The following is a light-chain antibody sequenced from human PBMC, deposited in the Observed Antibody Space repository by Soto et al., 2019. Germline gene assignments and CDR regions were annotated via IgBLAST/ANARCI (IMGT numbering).Light chain of an antibody. CDR1: QSIGIY. Sequence: DSQMTQSPSSLSASVGDRVTITCRASQSIGIYLNWYQQRAGKAPKLLIYAASTLHGGVPSRFSGSGSGTDFTLTITSLQPEDFATYYCHQSSNTPRSYGQGTKVEI. CDR3: HQSSNTPRS. CDR2: AAS. J-gene: IGKJ2*01. V-gene: IGKV1-39*01.